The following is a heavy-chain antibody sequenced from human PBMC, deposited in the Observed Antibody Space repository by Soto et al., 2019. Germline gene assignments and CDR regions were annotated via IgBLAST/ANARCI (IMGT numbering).Heavy chain of an antibody. V-gene: IGHV3-21*01. Sequence: PGGSMILSCAASGFTFSSYSMNWVRQNTGKGLEWVSSISSSSSYIYYADSVKGRFTISRDNAKNSLYLQMNSLRAEDTAVYYCARYPDIVVVAPYDAFDIWGQGTMVTVSS. CDR3: ARYPDIVVVAPYDAFDI. CDR2: ISSSSSYI. CDR1: GFTFSSYS. D-gene: IGHD2-15*01. J-gene: IGHJ3*02.